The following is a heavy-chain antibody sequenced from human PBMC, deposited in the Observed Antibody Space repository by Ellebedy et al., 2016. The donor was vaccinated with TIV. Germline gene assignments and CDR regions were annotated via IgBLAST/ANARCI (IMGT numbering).Heavy chain of an antibody. Sequence: GSLRLXCTVSGGSISSYYWSWIRQPPGKGLEWIGEINHSGSTNYNPSLKSRVTISVDTSKNQFSLKLSSVTAADTAVYYCARVYSSGGKYYFDYWGQGTLVTVSS. D-gene: IGHD6-19*01. CDR2: INHSGST. CDR1: GGSISSYY. CDR3: ARVYSSGGKYYFDY. J-gene: IGHJ4*02. V-gene: IGHV4-34*01.